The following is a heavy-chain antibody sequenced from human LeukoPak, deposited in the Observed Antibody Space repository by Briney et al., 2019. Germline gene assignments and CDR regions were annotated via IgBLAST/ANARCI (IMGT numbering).Heavy chain of an antibody. J-gene: IGHJ4*02. CDR1: GFTFSGSA. CDR2: IRSKANSYAT. CDR3: ARGEDYGDNSDSVPFDY. V-gene: IGHV3-73*01. D-gene: IGHD4-23*01. Sequence: GGSLRLSCAASGFTFSGSAMHWVRQASGKGLEWVGRIRSKANSYATAYAASVKGRFTISRDDSKNTAYLQMNSLKTEDTAVYYCARGEDYGDNSDSVPFDYWGQGTLVTVSS.